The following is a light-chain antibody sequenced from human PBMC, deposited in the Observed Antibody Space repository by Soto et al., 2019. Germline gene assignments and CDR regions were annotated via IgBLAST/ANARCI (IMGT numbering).Light chain of an antibody. CDR1: QSVSSNY. Sequence: EIVLTQSPGTLSLSPGETATLSCRASQSVSSNYVAWYQQKPGQAPRLLIYGASSRATGIPDRFSGSGSGTDFTLTISRLEPEDFAVYYCQQYGSSPRTFGQGTKVEIK. V-gene: IGKV3-20*01. CDR2: GAS. J-gene: IGKJ1*01. CDR3: QQYGSSPRT.